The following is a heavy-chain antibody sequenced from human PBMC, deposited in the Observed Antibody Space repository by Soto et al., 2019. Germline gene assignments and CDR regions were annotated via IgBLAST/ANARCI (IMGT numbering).Heavy chain of an antibody. J-gene: IGHJ4*02. V-gene: IGHV3-13*04. CDR2: IGTAGDT. Sequence: EVQLVESGGGLVQPGGSLRLSCAASGFTFSSYDMHWVRQATGKGLEWVSAIGTAGDTYYPGSVKGRFTISRENAKNSLYLQMNSLRAGDTAVYYRARFAVAQLYDYWGQGTLVSVSS. CDR3: ARFAVAQLYDY. CDR1: GFTFSSYD. D-gene: IGHD6-13*01.